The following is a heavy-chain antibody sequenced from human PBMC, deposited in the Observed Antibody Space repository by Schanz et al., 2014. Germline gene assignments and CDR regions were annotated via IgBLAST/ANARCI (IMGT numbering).Heavy chain of an antibody. J-gene: IGHJ4*02. Sequence: QVQMVESGGGVVQPGRSLRLSCAASGFAFSVYGMHWVRQAPGKGPEWVAGIWSDGSTKYYADSVKGRFTISRDNSKNTLYLQMNSLRADDTTVDFCARAHGNNWYGKGLDYWGQGTQVTVSS. CDR2: IWSDGSTK. CDR3: ARAHGNNWYGKGLDY. D-gene: IGHD1-1*01. V-gene: IGHV3-33*01. CDR1: GFAFSVYG.